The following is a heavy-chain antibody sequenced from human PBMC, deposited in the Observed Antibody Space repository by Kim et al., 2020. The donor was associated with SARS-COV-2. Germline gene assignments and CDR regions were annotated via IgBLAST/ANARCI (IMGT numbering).Heavy chain of an antibody. V-gene: IGHV1-3*01. Sequence: ASVKVSCKASGYTFTSYAMHWVRQAPGQRLEWMGWINAGNGNTKYSQKFQGRVTITRDTSASTAYMELSSLRSEDTAVYYCASGRTYYYDRSGYYIRDPSKQYFDCWGQGTLVTVSS. CDR2: INAGNGNT. D-gene: IGHD3-22*01. CDR1: GYTFTSYA. J-gene: IGHJ4*02. CDR3: ASGRTYYYDRSGYYIRDPSKQYFDC.